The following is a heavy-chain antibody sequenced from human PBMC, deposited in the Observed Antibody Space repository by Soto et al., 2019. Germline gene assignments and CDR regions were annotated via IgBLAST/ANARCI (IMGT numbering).Heavy chain of an antibody. CDR1: SGSISSSNW. CDR2: IYHSGST. CDR3: ARVGYSLRYFDRYPTN. V-gene: IGHV4-4*02. Sequence: QVQLQESGPGLVKPSGTLSLTCAVSSGSISSSNWWSWVRQPPGKGLEWIGEIYHSGSTNYNPSRKSRVTLSVDKSKNQFSMQLSSVTAADTAVYYCARVGYSLRYFDRYPTNWGQGTLVTVSS. J-gene: IGHJ4*02. D-gene: IGHD3-9*01.